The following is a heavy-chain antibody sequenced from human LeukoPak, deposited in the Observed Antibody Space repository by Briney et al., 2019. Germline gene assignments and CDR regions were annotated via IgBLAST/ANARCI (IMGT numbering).Heavy chain of an antibody. CDR1: GYTFTGYY. D-gene: IGHD3-10*01. J-gene: IGHJ4*02. CDR2: INPNSGGT. CDR3: ARITHGSGSYRDY. Sequence: ASVKVSCKASGYTFTGYYMHWVRQAPGQGLEWMGRINPNSGGTNYAQKFQGGVTMTRDTSISTAYMELSRLRSDDTAVYYCARITHGSGSYRDYWGQGTLVTVSS. V-gene: IGHV1-2*06.